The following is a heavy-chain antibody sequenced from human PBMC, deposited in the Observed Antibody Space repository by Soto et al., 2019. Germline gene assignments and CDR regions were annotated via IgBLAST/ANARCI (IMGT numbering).Heavy chain of an antibody. CDR2: ILNDGSNR. CDR3: ARDDEYSGNGMDV. V-gene: IGHV3-33*01. Sequence: QVQLVEPGGGVVQPGRSLRLSCAASEFTFSNYGMHWLRQAPGKGLEWVAVILNDGSNRYHADSVNDRFTISRDNSKNTLYLQMNSLRAEDTAVYYCARDDEYSGNGMDVWGQGTTVTVS. J-gene: IGHJ6*02. D-gene: IGHD3-10*01. CDR1: EFTFSNYG.